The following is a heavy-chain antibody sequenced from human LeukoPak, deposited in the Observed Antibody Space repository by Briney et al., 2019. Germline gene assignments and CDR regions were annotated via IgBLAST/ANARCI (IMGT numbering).Heavy chain of an antibody. CDR3: ARGYYYGSRNYGYFDY. CDR2: ISGSGGST. Sequence: GGSLRLSCAASGFTFSSYAMSWVRQAPGKGLEWVSAISGSGGSTYYADSVKGRFTISRDISRSTLYLQMNSLRAEDTAVYYCARGYYYGSRNYGYFDYWGQGTLVTVSS. CDR1: GFTFSSYA. V-gene: IGHV3-23*01. D-gene: IGHD3-10*01. J-gene: IGHJ4*02.